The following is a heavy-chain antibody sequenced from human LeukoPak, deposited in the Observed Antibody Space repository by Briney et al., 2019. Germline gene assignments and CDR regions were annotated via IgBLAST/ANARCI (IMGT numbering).Heavy chain of an antibody. D-gene: IGHD3-22*01. J-gene: IGHJ4*02. CDR2: IYHSGST. CDR3: ARDLDDSSGSLGY. V-gene: IGHV4-38-2*02. CDR1: GYSISSGYY. Sequence: SETLSLTCTVPGYSISSGYYWGWIRQPPGKGLEWIGSIYHSGSTYYNPSLKSRVTISVDTSKNQFSLKLSSVTAADTAVYYCARDLDDSSGSLGYWGQGTLVTVSS.